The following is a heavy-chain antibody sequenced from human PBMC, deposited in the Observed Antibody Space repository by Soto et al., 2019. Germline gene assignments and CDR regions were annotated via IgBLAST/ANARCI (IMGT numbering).Heavy chain of an antibody. CDR3: ARHRPVVVVPAANNWFDP. CDR1: GGSISRSSYY. D-gene: IGHD2-2*01. CDR2: IYYSGST. J-gene: IGHJ5*02. V-gene: IGHV4-39*01. Sequence: QLQLQESGPGLVKPSETLSLTCTVSGGSISRSSYYWGWIRQPPGKGLEWIGSIYYSGSTYYHPPLKSRLTISVDTSKNHFSLKQSSVTAADTAVYYVARHRPVVVVPAANNWFDPWGQGTLVTVSS.